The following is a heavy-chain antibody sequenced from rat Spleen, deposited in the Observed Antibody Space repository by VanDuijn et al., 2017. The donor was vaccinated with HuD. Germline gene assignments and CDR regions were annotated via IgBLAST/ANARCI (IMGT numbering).Heavy chain of an antibody. CDR3: AKTTVAYYYVMDA. CDR1: FYSITSSYR. V-gene: IGHV3-3*01. J-gene: IGHJ4*01. D-gene: IGHD1-3*01. Sequence: EVQLQESGPGLVKPSQSLSLTCSVTFYSITSSYRWSWVRKFPGNKLEWMGYINSAGSTNYNPSPKSRISITRATSKNQFFLQVNSLTTEDTATYYWAKTTVAYYYVMDAWGQGASVTVSS. CDR2: INSAGST.